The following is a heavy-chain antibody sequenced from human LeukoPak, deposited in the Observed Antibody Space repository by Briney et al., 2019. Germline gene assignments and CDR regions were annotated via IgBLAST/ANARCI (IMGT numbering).Heavy chain of an antibody. CDR2: IYYSGST. CDR3: ARHGVTTSWFDP. Sequence: SETLSLTCTVSGGAISSSSYYWGWIRQPPGKGLEWIGSIYYSGSTYYNPSLKSRVTISVDPSKNQFSLKLSSVTAADTAVYYCARHGVTTSWFDPWGQGTLVTVSS. CDR1: GGAISSSSYY. J-gene: IGHJ5*02. D-gene: IGHD4-11*01. V-gene: IGHV4-39*01.